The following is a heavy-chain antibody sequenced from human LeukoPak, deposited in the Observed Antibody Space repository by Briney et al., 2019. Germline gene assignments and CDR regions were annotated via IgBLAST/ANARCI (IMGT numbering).Heavy chain of an antibody. V-gene: IGHV4-31*03. J-gene: IGHJ4*02. D-gene: IGHD3-10*01. CDR2: IYYSGST. CDR3: ARAVEMVRGVITVWFDY. CDR1: GGSISSGGYY. Sequence: SQTLSLTCTVSGGSISSGGYYWSWIRQHPGKGLEWIGYIYYSGSTYYNPSLKGRVTISVDTSKNQFSLKLSSVTAADTAVYYCARAVEMVRGVITVWFDYWGQGTLVTVSS.